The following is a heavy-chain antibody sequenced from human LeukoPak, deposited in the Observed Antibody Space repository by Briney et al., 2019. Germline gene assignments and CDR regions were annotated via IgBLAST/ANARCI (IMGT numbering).Heavy chain of an antibody. V-gene: IGHV3-23*01. CDR1: GFTFSTFA. D-gene: IGHD2-8*02. CDR3: ATYRQVLLPFES. CDR2: IFPSGGEI. Sequence: HSGGSLRLSCEASGFTFSTFAMIWVRQPPGEGLEWVSSIFPSGGEIHYADSVRGRFTISRDNSKSTLSLQMNSLRAEDTAIYYCATYRQVLLPFESWGQGTLVTVSS. J-gene: IGHJ4*02.